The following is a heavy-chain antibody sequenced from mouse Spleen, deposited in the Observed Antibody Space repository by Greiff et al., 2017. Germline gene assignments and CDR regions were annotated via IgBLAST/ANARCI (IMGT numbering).Heavy chain of an antibody. Sequence: VQLQQSGAELVRPGASVKLSCKASGYTFTDYYINWVKQRPGQGLEWIARIYPGSGNTYYNEKFKGKATLTAEKSSSTAYMQLSSLTSEDSAVYFCARWDYYGSSRYFDVWGAGTTVTVSS. V-gene: IGHV1-76*01. D-gene: IGHD1-1*01. CDR1: GYTFTDYY. CDR3: ARWDYYGSSRYFDV. J-gene: IGHJ1*01. CDR2: IYPGSGNT.